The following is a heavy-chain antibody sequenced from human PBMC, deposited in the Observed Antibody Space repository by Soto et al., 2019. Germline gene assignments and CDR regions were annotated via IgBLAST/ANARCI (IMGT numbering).Heavy chain of an antibody. CDR2: INPNYRSV. CDR1: GYNFTNYY. Sequence: QEQLVQSGAEVKKPGASVKISCKAFGYNFTNYYIHWVRQAPGQGLECMGIINPNYRSVSYPEQFQGRLAVTRDTSTNTVFMELSSLRSEDTARYYCARDRNEFRRGSYGMDVWGQGTPVAVSS. CDR3: ARDRNEFRRGSYGMDV. V-gene: IGHV1-46*01. J-gene: IGHJ6*02. D-gene: IGHD3-10*01.